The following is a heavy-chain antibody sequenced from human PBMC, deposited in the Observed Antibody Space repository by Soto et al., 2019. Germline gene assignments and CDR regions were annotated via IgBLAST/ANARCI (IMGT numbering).Heavy chain of an antibody. V-gene: IGHV3-21*01. Sequence: GGSLRLSRAASGFTFSSYSMNWVRQAPGKGLEWVSSISSSSSYIYYADSVKGRFTISRDNAKNSLYLQMNSLRAEDTAVYYCAGSLYSSSWYYFDYWGQGTLVTVSS. CDR3: AGSLYSSSWYYFDY. J-gene: IGHJ4*02. CDR1: GFTFSSYS. CDR2: ISSSSSYI. D-gene: IGHD6-13*01.